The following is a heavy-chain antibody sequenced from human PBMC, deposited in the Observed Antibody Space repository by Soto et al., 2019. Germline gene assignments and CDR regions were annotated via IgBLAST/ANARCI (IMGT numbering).Heavy chain of an antibody. V-gene: IGHV4-34*01. CDR3: ARGGRGALYYYYYMDV. CDR1: GGSFSGYY. CDR2: INHSGST. Sequence: SETLSLTCAVYGGSFSGYYWSWIRQPPGKGLEWIGEINHSGSTNYNPSLKSRVTISVDTSKNQFSLKLSSVTAADTAVYYCARGGRGALYYYYYMDVWGKGTTVTVSS. J-gene: IGHJ6*03. D-gene: IGHD4-17*01.